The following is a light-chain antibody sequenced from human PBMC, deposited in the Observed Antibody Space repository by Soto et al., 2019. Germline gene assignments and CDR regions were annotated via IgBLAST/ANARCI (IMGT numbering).Light chain of an antibody. CDR3: HQSHSFPRT. V-gene: IGKV1-39*01. J-gene: IGKJ1*01. CDR1: QSISTY. CDR2: AAS. Sequence: DIQMTQSPPSLSASVGDRVTITCRASQSISTYLNWYQQKPGNAPKVLIFAASSLLSGVPSRFSSSGSGTDFTLTITSLQPEDFATYYCHQSHSFPRTFGQGTKV.